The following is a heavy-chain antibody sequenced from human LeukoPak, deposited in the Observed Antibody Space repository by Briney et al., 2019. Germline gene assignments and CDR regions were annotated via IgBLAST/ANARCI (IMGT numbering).Heavy chain of an antibody. CDR3: ARGRYYYDSSGYYADAFDI. Sequence: SETLSLTCTVSGGSISSYYWSWIRQPPGKGLEWIWYIYYSGSTNYNPSLKSRVTISVDTSKNQFSLKLSSVTAADTAVYYCARGRYYYDSSGYYADAFDIWGQGTMVTVSS. D-gene: IGHD3-22*01. CDR1: GGSISSYY. V-gene: IGHV4-59*01. CDR2: IYYSGST. J-gene: IGHJ3*02.